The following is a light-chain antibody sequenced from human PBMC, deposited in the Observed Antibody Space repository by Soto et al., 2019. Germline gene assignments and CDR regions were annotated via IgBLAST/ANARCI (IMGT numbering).Light chain of an antibody. J-gene: IGLJ1*01. Sequence: QSVLTQPASVSGSPGQWITISCTGTSSDVGGYNYVSWYQQHPGKAPKLMIYDVSNRPSGVSNRFSGSKSVNTASLTTSGLQAEDEADYYCSSYTSSSTYVFGTGTKLTVL. CDR2: DVS. CDR3: SSYTSSSTYV. CDR1: SSDVGGYNY. V-gene: IGLV2-14*01.